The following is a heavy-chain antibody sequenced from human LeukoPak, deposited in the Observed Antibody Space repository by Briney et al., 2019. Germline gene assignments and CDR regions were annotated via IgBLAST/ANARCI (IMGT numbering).Heavy chain of an antibody. CDR3: ARDLPHYDFWSGYYTGMNYYYYMDV. V-gene: IGHV3-48*04. J-gene: IGHJ6*03. CDR1: GFTFSSYS. Sequence: GGSLRLSCAASGFTFSSYSMSWVRQAPGKGLEWISYISSSSSPIYYADSVKGRFTLSRDNAENSLYLQMNSLRAEDTAVYYCARDLPHYDFWSGYYTGMNYYYYMDVWGKGTTVTVSS. CDR2: ISSSSSPI. D-gene: IGHD3-3*01.